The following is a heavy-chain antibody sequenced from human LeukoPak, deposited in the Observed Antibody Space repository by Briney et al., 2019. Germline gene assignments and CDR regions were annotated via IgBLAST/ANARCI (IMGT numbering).Heavy chain of an antibody. CDR3: ARVGCSGGTCYDY. D-gene: IGHD2-15*01. J-gene: IGHJ4*02. V-gene: IGHV3-21*01. CDR2: ISSGSNYI. Sequence: PGGSLRLSCAASGFTFSSYSMYWVRQAPGKGLEWVSFISSGSNYIYYIDSVKGRFTISRYNAKNSLYLQMNSLRVEDTAIYDCARVGCSGGTCYDYWGQGTLVTVSS. CDR1: GFTFSSYS.